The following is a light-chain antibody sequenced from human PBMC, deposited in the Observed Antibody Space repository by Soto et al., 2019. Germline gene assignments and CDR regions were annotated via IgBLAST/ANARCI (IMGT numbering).Light chain of an antibody. V-gene: IGLV1-40*01. CDR1: NSNIGAGYD. CDR2: NDN. Sequence: QSVLTQPPSVSGAPGQRVTISCTGSNSNIGAGYDVHWYQQLPGTAPKPLIYNDNERPSGVPDRFSGSRSGTSASLVISGLQSEDEADYYCAAWDDSLNGVVFGGGTKLTVL. J-gene: IGLJ2*01. CDR3: AAWDDSLNGVV.